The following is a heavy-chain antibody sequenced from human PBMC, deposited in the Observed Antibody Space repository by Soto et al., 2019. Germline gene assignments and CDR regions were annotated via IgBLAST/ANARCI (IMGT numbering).Heavy chain of an antibody. Sequence: TSETLSLTCAVYGGSFSGYYWSWIRQPTGKGLEWIGSIYYSGSTYYNPSLKSRVTISVDTSKNQFSLKLSSVTAADTAVYYCARGPPYDFWSGYYVWFDPWGQGTLVTVS. CDR1: GGSFSGYY. V-gene: IGHV4-34*01. CDR3: ARGPPYDFWSGYYVWFDP. CDR2: IYYSGST. J-gene: IGHJ5*02. D-gene: IGHD3-3*01.